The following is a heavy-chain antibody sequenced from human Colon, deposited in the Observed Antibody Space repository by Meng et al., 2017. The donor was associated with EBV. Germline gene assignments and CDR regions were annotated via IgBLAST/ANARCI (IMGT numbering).Heavy chain of an antibody. V-gene: IGHV4-61*01. CDR1: GDSVATGRYY. D-gene: IGHD3-10*01. CDR3: ARVSGRSFDP. J-gene: IGHJ5*02. Sequence: QWQLQESGPGLVQPSGTLSLTCTVSGDSVATGRYYWSWIRQPPGKGLEWIAYIYYIGGTNYNPSLKSQLTISLDTSKNQFSLSLRSVTAADTAVYYCARVSGRSFDPWGQGTLVTVSS. CDR2: IYYIGGT.